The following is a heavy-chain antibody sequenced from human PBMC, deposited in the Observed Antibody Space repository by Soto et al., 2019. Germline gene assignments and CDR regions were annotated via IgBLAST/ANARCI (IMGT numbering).Heavy chain of an antibody. Sequence: EVQLLESGGGLVQPGGSLRLSCAASGFTFSSYAMNWVRQAPGKGLEWVSAISGSGGSTYYADSVKGRFTISRDNSKNKLYMQMNSLRAEGTAVYYCAKDQGHGGASCAAFGNWGQGTMVTVSS. CDR2: ISGSGGST. D-gene: IGHD4-17*01. CDR3: AKDQGHGGASCAAFGN. J-gene: IGHJ3*02. V-gene: IGHV3-23*01. CDR1: GFTFSSYA.